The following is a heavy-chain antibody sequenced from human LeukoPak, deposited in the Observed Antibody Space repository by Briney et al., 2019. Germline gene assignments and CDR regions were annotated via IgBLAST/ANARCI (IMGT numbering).Heavy chain of an antibody. J-gene: IGHJ6*03. V-gene: IGHV3-30*04. D-gene: IGHD5-24*01. Sequence: PGGSLRLSCAASGFTFSSYAMHWVRQAPGKGLEWVAVISYDGSNKYYADSVKGRFTISRDNSKNTLYLRMNSLRAEDTAVYYCARDGGDGYYYYYMDVWGKGTTVTVSS. CDR3: ARDGGDGYYYYYMDV. CDR1: GFTFSSYA. CDR2: ISYDGSNK.